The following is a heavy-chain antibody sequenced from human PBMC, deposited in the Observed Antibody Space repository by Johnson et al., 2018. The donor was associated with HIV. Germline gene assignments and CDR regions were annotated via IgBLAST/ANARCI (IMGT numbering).Heavy chain of an antibody. CDR1: GFTFSSYA. V-gene: IGHV3-30*04. D-gene: IGHD2/OR15-2a*01. J-gene: IGHJ3*02. Sequence: QVQLVESGGGLVQPGGSLRLSCAASGFTFSSYAMTWVRQAPGKGLEWVAVISCDGSNKYYADSVKGRFTISRDNSKNTLYLQMNSLRTEDTAVYYCARENVLFNAFDIWGQGTMVTVSS. CDR2: ISCDGSNK. CDR3: ARENVLFNAFDI.